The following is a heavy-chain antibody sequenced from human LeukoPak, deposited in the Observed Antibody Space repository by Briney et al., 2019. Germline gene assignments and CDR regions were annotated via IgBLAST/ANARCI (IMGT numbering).Heavy chain of an antibody. J-gene: IGHJ5*02. Sequence: PGGSLRLSCSASGFTFSSYAMHWVRQAPGKGLEYVSAISSNGGSTYYADSVKGRFTISRGNSKNTLYLQMSSLRAEDTAVYYCVKSVAGLSGFDPWGQGTLVTVSS. V-gene: IGHV3-64D*06. CDR1: GFTFSSYA. D-gene: IGHD2-15*01. CDR3: VKSVAGLSGFDP. CDR2: ISSNGGST.